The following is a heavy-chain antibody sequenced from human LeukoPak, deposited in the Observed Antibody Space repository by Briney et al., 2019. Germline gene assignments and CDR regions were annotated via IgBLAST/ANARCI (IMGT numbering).Heavy chain of an antibody. J-gene: IGHJ4*02. CDR3: ARRYDSSAYAVDY. CDR2: IFYDDSDT. V-gene: IGHV5-51*01. CDR1: GYSFTGYW. D-gene: IGHD3-22*01. Sequence: GEALKISYRGSGYSFTGYWIGWGRQMPGKGVEWRGIIFYDDSDTRYSPSFQGQVTISADKSHSPASLQWRSLKASDTAMYYCARRYDSSAYAVDYWGQGTLVTVSS.